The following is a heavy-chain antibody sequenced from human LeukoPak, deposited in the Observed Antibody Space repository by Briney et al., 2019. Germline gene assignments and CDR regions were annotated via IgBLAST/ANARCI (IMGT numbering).Heavy chain of an antibody. Sequence: GGSLRLSCAASGFTFSTYGMSWVRQAPGKGLEWVSAISGNGGSTYYADSLRGRFTISRDSAMDSVSLQMDSLRAEDTAVYYCTRGRRFCGGDCHSWFDSWGQGTLVTVSS. J-gene: IGHJ5*01. V-gene: IGHV3-23*01. CDR3: TRGRRFCGGDCHSWFDS. D-gene: IGHD2-21*02. CDR2: ISGNGGST. CDR1: GFTFSTYG.